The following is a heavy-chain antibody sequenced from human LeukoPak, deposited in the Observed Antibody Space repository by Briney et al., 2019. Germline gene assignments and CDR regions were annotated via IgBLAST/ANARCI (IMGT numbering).Heavy chain of an antibody. V-gene: IGHV3-30*04. CDR1: GFTFSSYA. Sequence: GGSLRLSCAASGFTFSSYAMHSVRQAPGKGLEWVAVISYDGSNKYYADSVKGRFTISRDNSKNTLYLQMNSLRAEDTAVYYCASSVAAAGNDYWGQGTLVTVSS. J-gene: IGHJ4*02. CDR3: ASSVAAAGNDY. D-gene: IGHD6-13*01. CDR2: ISYDGSNK.